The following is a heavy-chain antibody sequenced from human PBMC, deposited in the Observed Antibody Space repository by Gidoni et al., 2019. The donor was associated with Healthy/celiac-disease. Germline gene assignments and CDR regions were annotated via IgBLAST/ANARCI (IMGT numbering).Heavy chain of an antibody. D-gene: IGHD3-16*02. J-gene: IGHJ5*02. Sequence: EVQLVESGGGLVQPGGSLRLSCAASGFTFSSYHMNWVRQAPGKGLEWVSYISSSGSTIYYAGSVKSRFTISRDNAKNSLYLQMNSLGAEDTAVYYCARDRDDYVWGSYRKGFGPWGQGTLVTVSS. CDR3: ARDRDDYVWGSYRKGFGP. V-gene: IGHV3-48*03. CDR2: ISSSGSTI. CDR1: GFTFSSYH.